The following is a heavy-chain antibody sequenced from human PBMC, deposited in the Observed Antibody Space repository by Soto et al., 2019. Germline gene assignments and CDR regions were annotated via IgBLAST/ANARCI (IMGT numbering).Heavy chain of an antibody. Sequence: QVQLVESGGGVVQPGGSPTLSCAASGFTFSSHGMHWVRLAPGRGLEWVAVFSYDGINKHYGDSVKGRFTISRDNSKNTVSLQMNSLRVEDTAVYYCAREQGYGWYRVADYWGQGTLVTVSS. J-gene: IGHJ4*02. CDR2: FSYDGINK. V-gene: IGHV3-30*03. CDR3: AREQGYGWYRVADY. CDR1: GFTFSSHG. D-gene: IGHD6-19*01.